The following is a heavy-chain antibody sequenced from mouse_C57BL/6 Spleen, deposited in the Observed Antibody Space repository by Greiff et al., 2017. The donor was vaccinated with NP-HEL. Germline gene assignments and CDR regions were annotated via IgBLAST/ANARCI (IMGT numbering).Heavy chain of an antibody. CDR3: ASGDYGRSLYYFDY. V-gene: IGHV3-6*01. CDR2: ISYDGSK. CDR1: GYSITSGYY. J-gene: IGHJ2*01. D-gene: IGHD1-1*01. Sequence: DVKLQESGPGLVKPSQSLSLTCSVTGYSITSGYYWNWIRQCPGNNLEWMGYISYDGSKNYNPSLKNRIPITRDTSKNQFFLKLNSVTTEDTAIYYCASGDYGRSLYYFDYWGQGTTLTVSS.